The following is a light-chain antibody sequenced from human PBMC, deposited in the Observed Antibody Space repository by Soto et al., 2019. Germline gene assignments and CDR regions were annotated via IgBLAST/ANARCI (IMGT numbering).Light chain of an antibody. CDR1: QSVSSY. Sequence: DIVLTQSPSTLPLSPGDRATLSCRASQSVSSYLAWYQQKPGQAPRLLIYDASNRATGIPARFSGSGSGTDFTLTIISLETEEFAVYDCQQRRNWPIITFGQGTRVEIK. V-gene: IGKV3-11*01. J-gene: IGKJ5*01. CDR2: DAS. CDR3: QQRRNWPIIT.